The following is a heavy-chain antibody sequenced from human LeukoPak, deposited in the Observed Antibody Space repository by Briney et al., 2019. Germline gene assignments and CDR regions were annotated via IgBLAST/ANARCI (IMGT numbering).Heavy chain of an antibody. J-gene: IGHJ4*02. CDR2: IWSDGRNI. CDR1: GFTFSTHW. D-gene: IGHD4-23*01. V-gene: IGHV3-33*08. Sequence: PGGSLRLSCAASGFTFSTHWMHWVRQAPGKGLEWVAVIWSDGRNIYYADSVKGRFTISRDNSKNTLYLQMNTLRAEDTAVYYCARGVYGGNFDFDYWGQGTLVTVSS. CDR3: ARGVYGGNFDFDY.